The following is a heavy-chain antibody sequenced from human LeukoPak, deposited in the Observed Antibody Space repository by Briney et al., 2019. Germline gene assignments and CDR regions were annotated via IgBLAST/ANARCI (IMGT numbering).Heavy chain of an antibody. V-gene: IGHV4-39*07. CDR2: IYYSGST. CDR1: GGSISSSSYY. D-gene: IGHD3-10*01. Sequence: PSETLSLTCTVSGGSISSSSYYWGWIRQPPGKGLEWIGSIYYSGSTYYNPSLKSRVTISVDTSKDQFSLKLSSVTAADTAVYYCARVFVADLVRGVIIYYFDYWGQGTLVTVSS. J-gene: IGHJ4*02. CDR3: ARVFVADLVRGVIIYYFDY.